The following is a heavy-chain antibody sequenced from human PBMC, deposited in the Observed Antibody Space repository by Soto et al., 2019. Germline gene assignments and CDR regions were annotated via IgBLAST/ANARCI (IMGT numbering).Heavy chain of an antibody. J-gene: IGHJ4*02. Sequence: QLQLQESGSGLVKPSQTLSLTCAVSGGSISSGGYSWSWIRQPPGKGLEWIGYIYHSGSTYYNPSPKRRVTRSVDRSKNQFSLKLTSATAADTAVYSCAAGGGLPRYYWGQGTLVTVSS. D-gene: IGHD5-12*01. CDR1: GGSISSGGYS. CDR3: AAGGGLPRYY. V-gene: IGHV4-30-2*01. CDR2: IYHSGST.